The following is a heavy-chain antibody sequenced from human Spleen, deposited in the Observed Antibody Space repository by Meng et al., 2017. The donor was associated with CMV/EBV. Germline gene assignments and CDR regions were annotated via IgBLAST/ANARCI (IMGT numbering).Heavy chain of an antibody. CDR3: ARADIVVVPAAGLSFDY. J-gene: IGHJ4*02. CDR2: FIPVVDIA. Sequence: SVKVSCKASGEPFGSYTISWVRQAPGQGLEWMGRFIPVVDIATYARKFQDRVTITADKSTSTAYMELNRLRSEDTAVYYCARADIVVVPAAGLSFDYWGQGTLVTVSS. CDR1: GEPFGSYT. V-gene: IGHV1-69*02. D-gene: IGHD2-2*01.